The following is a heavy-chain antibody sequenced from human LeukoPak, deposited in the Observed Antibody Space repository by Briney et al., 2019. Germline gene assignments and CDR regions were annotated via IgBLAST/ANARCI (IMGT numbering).Heavy chain of an antibody. CDR3: AKDRTTTGLLLAGLIDY. Sequence: GGSLRLSCAASGFTFSSYAMTWVRQAPGEGLEWVSAISGSGGSTFYADSVKGRFTISRDNSKNTLYVQMTNLRAEDTAVYYCAKDRTTTGLLLAGLIDYWGQGTLVTVSS. D-gene: IGHD2/OR15-2a*01. J-gene: IGHJ4*02. V-gene: IGHV3-23*01. CDR1: GFTFSSYA. CDR2: ISGSGGST.